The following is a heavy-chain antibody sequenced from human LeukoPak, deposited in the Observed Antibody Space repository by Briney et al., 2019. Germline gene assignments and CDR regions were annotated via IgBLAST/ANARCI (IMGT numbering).Heavy chain of an antibody. J-gene: IGHJ4*02. CDR1: GFTFSSYS. CDR3: ARQYGGNSESFDY. V-gene: IGHV3-48*01. CDR2: ISSSSSTI. D-gene: IGHD4-23*01. Sequence: PGGSLRLSCAASGFTFSSYSMNWVRQAPGKGLEWVSYISSSSSTIYYADSVKGRFTISRDNAKNSLYLQMNSLRAEDTAVYYCARQYGGNSESFDYWGQGTLVTVSS.